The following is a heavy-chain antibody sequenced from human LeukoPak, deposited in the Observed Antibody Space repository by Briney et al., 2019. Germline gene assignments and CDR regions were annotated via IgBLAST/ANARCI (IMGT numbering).Heavy chain of an antibody. CDR1: GFTFSSYW. Sequence: PGGSLRLSCAASGFTFSSYWMSWVRQAPGKGLEWVANIKQDGSEKYYVDSVKGRFTISRDNAKNSLYLQMSSLRAEDTAVYFCAKQAGWGGYFSFLPFDFWGRGTLVTVSS. CDR3: AKQAGWGGYFSFLPFDF. J-gene: IGHJ4*02. V-gene: IGHV3-7*03. D-gene: IGHD3-3*01. CDR2: IKQDGSEK.